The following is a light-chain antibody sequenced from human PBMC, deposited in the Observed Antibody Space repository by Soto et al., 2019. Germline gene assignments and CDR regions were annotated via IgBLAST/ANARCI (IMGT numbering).Light chain of an antibody. Sequence: QSVLTQPASVSGSPGQSITISCTGTSSDIGSYNYVSWYQQHPGKAPKLIIYDVTNRPAGISSRFSASKSGDTASLTISVLQADDAADYFCSSYKSTSTPYVFGTGTKVTV. V-gene: IGLV2-14*03. CDR3: SSYKSTSTPYV. J-gene: IGLJ1*01. CDR1: SSDIGSYNY. CDR2: DVT.